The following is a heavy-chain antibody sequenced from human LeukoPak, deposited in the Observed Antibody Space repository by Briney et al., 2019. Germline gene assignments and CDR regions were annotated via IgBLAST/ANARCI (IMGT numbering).Heavy chain of an antibody. CDR1: GYTFTRYA. J-gene: IGHJ5*01. V-gene: IGHV7-4-1*01. D-gene: IGHD4-17*01. CDR3: SSHYGDSERWFNS. Sequence: GASVKVSCKASGYTFTRYAMNWVRLAPGQGLEWMGWINTNTGNTMYAQGFTGRFVFSLDTSVSTAYLQIGSLKPEDTAVYYCSSHYGDSERWFNSWGQGTLVTVSS. CDR2: INTNTGNT.